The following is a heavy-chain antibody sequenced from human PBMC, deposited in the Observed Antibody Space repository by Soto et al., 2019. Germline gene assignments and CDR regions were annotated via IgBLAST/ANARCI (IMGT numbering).Heavy chain of an antibody. Sequence: SETLSLTCTVSGGSISSSSYYWGWIRQPPGKGLEWIGSIYYSGSTYYNPSLKSRVTISVDTSKNQFSLKLSSVTAADTAVYYCARPPADMVRGVWFDPWGQGTLVTVSS. J-gene: IGHJ5*02. CDR1: GGSISSSSYY. V-gene: IGHV4-39*01. CDR2: IYYSGST. D-gene: IGHD3-10*01. CDR3: ARPPADMVRGVWFDP.